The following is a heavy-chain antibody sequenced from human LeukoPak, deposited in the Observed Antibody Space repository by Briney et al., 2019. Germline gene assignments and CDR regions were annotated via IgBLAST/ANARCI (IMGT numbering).Heavy chain of an antibody. V-gene: IGHV1-2*02. J-gene: IGHJ6*02. D-gene: IGHD2/OR15-2a*01. CDR3: ARDPIVQAGYYYGMDV. CDR1: GYTFTAYY. Sequence: ASVRVSCKASGYTFTAYYMHWVRQAPGQGLEWMGWINPNSGATNYAQNFQGRVTMTADTSISTGYLDLSRLRSDDSAVYYCARDPIVQAGYYYGMDVWGQGTTVTVSS. CDR2: INPNSGAT.